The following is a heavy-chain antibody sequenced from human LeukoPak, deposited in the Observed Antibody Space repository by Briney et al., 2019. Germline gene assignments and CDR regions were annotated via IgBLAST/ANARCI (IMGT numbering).Heavy chain of an antibody. CDR2: ISSSGSTI. Sequence: GGSLRLSCAASGFTFSSYWMNWVRQAPGKGLEWVSYISSSGSTIYYADSVKGRFTISRDNAKNSLYLQMNSLRAEDTAVYYCARFLSRFFDDYWGQGTLVTVSS. CDR3: ARFLSRFFDDY. J-gene: IGHJ4*02. V-gene: IGHV3-48*04. CDR1: GFTFSSYW. D-gene: IGHD3-9*01.